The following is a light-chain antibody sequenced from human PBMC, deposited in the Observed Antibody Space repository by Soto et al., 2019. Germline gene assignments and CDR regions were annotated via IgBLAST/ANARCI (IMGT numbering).Light chain of an antibody. CDR3: QQANSFPNT. CDR2: AAS. V-gene: IGKV1-12*01. J-gene: IGKJ5*01. CDR1: QSISSW. Sequence: DIQMTPSPSTLSASVGDRVIIICRASQSISSWLAWYQQTPGKAPKLLIYAASSLQSGVPSKFSGSGSGTDFTLTISSLQPEDFATYFCQQANSFPNTFGQGTRLEIK.